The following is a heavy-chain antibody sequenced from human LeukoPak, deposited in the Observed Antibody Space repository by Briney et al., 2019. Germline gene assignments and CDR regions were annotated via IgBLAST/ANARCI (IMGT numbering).Heavy chain of an antibody. CDR3: ARGLPYYYGSGSLSY. CDR1: GGSFSGYY. CDR2: INHSGST. D-gene: IGHD3-10*01. V-gene: IGHV4-34*01. Sequence: SETLSLTCAVYGGSFSGYYWSWIRQPPGKGLEWIGEINHSGSTNYNPSLKSRVTISVDTSKNQFSLKLSSVTAADTAVYYCARGLPYYYGSGSLSYWGQGTLVTVSS. J-gene: IGHJ4*02.